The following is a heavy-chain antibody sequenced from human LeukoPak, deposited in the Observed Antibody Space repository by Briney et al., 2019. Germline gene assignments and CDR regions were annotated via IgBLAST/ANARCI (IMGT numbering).Heavy chain of an antibody. CDR1: GFTFSSYG. CDR3: EKDLGRAVAAYHYYAMDL. D-gene: IGHD6-19*01. Sequence: PGRSLRLSCAASGFTFSSYGLPWVRQAPGKGLEWAAVISYDGSNKYYADSVKGRFTISRDNSKNTLYLQMNSLSAEDTAVYYCEKDLGRAVAAYHYYAMDLWDKGTTVTVPS. J-gene: IGHJ6*04. V-gene: IGHV3-30*18. CDR2: ISYDGSNK.